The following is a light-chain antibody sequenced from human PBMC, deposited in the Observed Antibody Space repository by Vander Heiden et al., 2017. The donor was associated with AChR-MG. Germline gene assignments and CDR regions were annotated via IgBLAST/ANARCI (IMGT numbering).Light chain of an antibody. CDR1: QTISSY. CDR3: QQSDSTPPT. Sequence: DIQMTQSPSSLSASVGDRVTIACRASQTISSYLNWYQQKPGKAPNLLIYCASSLQSGVPSRFSGSGSGTDFTLTIRSLQPEDFATYYCQQSDSTPPTFGQGTKVEIK. CDR2: CAS. V-gene: IGKV1-39*01. J-gene: IGKJ1*01.